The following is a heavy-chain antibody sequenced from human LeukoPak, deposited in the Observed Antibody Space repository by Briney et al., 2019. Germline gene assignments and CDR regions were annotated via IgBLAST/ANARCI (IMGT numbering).Heavy chain of an antibody. Sequence: ASVKVSCKASGYTFTSYATSWVRQAPGQGLEWMGGIIPIFGTANYAQKFQGRVTITADESTSTAYMELSSLRSEDTAVYYCARGGTMVRGVIPHYYYYGMDVWGQGTTVTVSS. J-gene: IGHJ6*02. CDR3: ARGGTMVRGVIPHYYYYGMDV. D-gene: IGHD3-10*01. CDR1: GYTFTSYA. CDR2: IIPIFGTA. V-gene: IGHV1-69*13.